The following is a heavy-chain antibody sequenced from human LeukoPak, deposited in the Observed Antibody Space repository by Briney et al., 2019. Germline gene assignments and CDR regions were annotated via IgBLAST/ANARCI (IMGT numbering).Heavy chain of an antibody. Sequence: SETLSLTCTVSGGSISSYYWSWIRQPPGKGLEWIGYIYYSGSTNYNPSLKSRVTISVDTSKNQFSLKLSSVTAADTAVYYCARAPGIMARGWFDPWGQGTLVTVSS. CDR2: IYYSGST. V-gene: IGHV4-59*01. CDR3: ARAPGIMARGWFDP. CDR1: GGSISSYY. J-gene: IGHJ5*02. D-gene: IGHD3-10*01.